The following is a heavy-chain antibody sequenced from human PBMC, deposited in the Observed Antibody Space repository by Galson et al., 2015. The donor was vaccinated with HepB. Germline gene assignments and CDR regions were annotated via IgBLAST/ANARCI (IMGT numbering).Heavy chain of an antibody. CDR3: ARRVAPPDFWGGYSPVDVAFDI. J-gene: IGHJ3*02. D-gene: IGHD3-3*01. CDR1: GYSFTSYW. Sequence: QSGAEVKKPGESLRISCKGSGYSFTSYWISWVRQMPGKGLEWMGRIDPSDSYTNYSPSFQGHVTISADKSISTAYLQWSSLKASDTAMYYCARRVAPPDFWGGYSPVDVAFDIWGQGKMVTVSS. CDR2: IDPSDSYT. V-gene: IGHV5-10-1*01.